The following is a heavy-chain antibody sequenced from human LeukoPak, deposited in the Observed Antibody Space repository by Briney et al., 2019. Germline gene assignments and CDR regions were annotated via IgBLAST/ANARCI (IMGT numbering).Heavy chain of an antibody. Sequence: GGSLRLSCAASEFSVGSNYMSWVRQAPGKGLEWVSVIYSGGSTYYADSVKGRFTISRDNSKNTLYLQMNSLRAEDTAVYYCASHMVRGVIISGAFDIWGQGTMVTVSS. CDR2: IYSGGST. D-gene: IGHD3-10*01. CDR3: ASHMVRGVIISGAFDI. CDR1: EFSVGSNY. V-gene: IGHV3-53*01. J-gene: IGHJ3*02.